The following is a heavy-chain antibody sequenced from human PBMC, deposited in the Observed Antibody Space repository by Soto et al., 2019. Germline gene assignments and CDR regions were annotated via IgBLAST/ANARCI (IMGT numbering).Heavy chain of an antibody. CDR3: VRDGTKTLRDWFDP. CDR2: IYATRTT. Sequence: SETLSLTSTVSGASISGFYWSCIRKSAGKGLDWFVRIYATRTTAHNPPLNGRFRMSVGTSKKQFSLKLRSVIAADTGVYYCVRDGTKTLRDWFDPWGQGISVTVS. V-gene: IGHV4-4*07. CDR1: GASISGFY. J-gene: IGHJ5*02. D-gene: IGHD1-1*01.